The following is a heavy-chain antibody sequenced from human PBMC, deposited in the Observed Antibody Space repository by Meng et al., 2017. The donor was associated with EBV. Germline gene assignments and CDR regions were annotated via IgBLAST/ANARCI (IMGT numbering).Heavy chain of an antibody. CDR2: MNPDSGDT. Sequence: QVQLVQSGAEVKKPGASVKGSCKAYGYTFTRYDINWVRQAPGQGLEWMGWMNPDSGDTGYAQKFQGRVTMTRDTSINTAYMDLSNLKSEDTALYYCARDVYGSGTYRSDPWGQGTLVTVSS. V-gene: IGHV1-8*01. J-gene: IGHJ5*02. CDR1: GYTFTRYD. CDR3: ARDVYGSGTYRSDP. D-gene: IGHD3-10*01.